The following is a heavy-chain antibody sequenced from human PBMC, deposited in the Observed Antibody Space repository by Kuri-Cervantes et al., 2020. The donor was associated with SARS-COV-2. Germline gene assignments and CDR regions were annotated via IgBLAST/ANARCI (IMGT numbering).Heavy chain of an antibody. V-gene: IGHV2-70*11. D-gene: IGHD4-11*01. CDR2: IDWDDDK. Sequence: SGPTLVKPTQTLTLTCTFSGFSLSTSGMCVSWIRQPPGKALEWLARIDWDDDKYYKTSLNTRLSISKDTSKDRVVLTMTNMDPVDTATYYCARIRAATVIADYWGQGTLVTVSS. J-gene: IGHJ4*02. CDR1: GFSLSTSGMC. CDR3: ARIRAATVIADY.